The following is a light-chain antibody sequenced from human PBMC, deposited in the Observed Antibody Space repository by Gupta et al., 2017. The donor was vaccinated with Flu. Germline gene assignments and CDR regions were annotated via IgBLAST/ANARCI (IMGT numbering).Light chain of an antibody. CDR1: QRITSY. Sequence: EIVLTQSPDTLSLSPGERATLSCRASQRITSYLAWYQQKPGQAPRLLIYDTSNRATGIPARFSGSGSGTDFTLTISSLEPEDFAVYYCQHRTYWPQVTFGQGTRLEIK. V-gene: IGKV3-11*01. CDR3: QHRTYWPQVT. J-gene: IGKJ5*01. CDR2: DTS.